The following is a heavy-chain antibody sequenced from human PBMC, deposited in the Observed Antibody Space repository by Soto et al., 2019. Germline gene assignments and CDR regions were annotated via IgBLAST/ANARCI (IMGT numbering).Heavy chain of an antibody. J-gene: IGHJ5*01. V-gene: IGHV3-23*01. CDR3: ARGGDHTPDS. D-gene: IGHD3-16*01. Sequence: PGGSLRLSCAASGFTFSSYAMSWVRQAPGKGLEWVSAISGSGGSTYYADSVKGRFTISGDNSKNTLYLQMNGLTDEDTAVYYSARGGDHTPDSWGQGALVTVSS. CDR1: GFTFSSYA. CDR2: ISGSGGST.